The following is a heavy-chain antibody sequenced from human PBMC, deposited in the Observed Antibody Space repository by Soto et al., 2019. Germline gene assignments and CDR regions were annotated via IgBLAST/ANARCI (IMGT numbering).Heavy chain of an antibody. Sequence: SSETLSLTCSVSDVSISSDTYSWGWIRQPPGKGLEWIGSIYNSVNTYYNPSLKSRITISADTSKNQFSLKLSSVTAADTAVYYCARGALRRRFGLFTDYYFDSWGQGTLVTVSS. CDR2: IYNSVNT. V-gene: IGHV4-39*01. CDR1: DVSISSDTYS. D-gene: IGHD3-3*01. J-gene: IGHJ4*02. CDR3: ARGALRRRFGLFTDYYFDS.